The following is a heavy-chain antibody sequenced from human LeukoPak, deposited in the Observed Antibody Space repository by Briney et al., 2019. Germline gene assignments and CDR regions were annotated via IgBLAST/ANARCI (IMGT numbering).Heavy chain of an antibody. CDR3: AKYYDILTGFDY. D-gene: IGHD3-9*01. Sequence: GGSLRLSCAASGFTFSSYAMSWVRQAPGKGLEWVSAISGSGGSTYYADSVKGRFTISRDNSKNTPYLQMNSLRAEDTAVYYCAKYYDILTGFDYWGQGTLVTVSS. CDR2: ISGSGGST. V-gene: IGHV3-23*01. J-gene: IGHJ4*02. CDR1: GFTFSSYA.